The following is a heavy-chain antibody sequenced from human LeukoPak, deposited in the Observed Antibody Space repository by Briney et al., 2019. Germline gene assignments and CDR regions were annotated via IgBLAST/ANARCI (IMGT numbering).Heavy chain of an antibody. CDR3: ARVYSSGWYWDFDY. CDR2: IYYSGST. V-gene: IGHV4-59*01. D-gene: IGHD6-19*01. Sequence: SETLSLTCIVSGDSISSYYWSWIRQPPGKGLEWIGYIYYSGSTNYNPSLKSRVTISVDTSKNQFSLKLSSVTAADTAVYYCARVYSSGWYWDFDYWGQGTLVTVSS. CDR1: GDSISSYY. J-gene: IGHJ4*02.